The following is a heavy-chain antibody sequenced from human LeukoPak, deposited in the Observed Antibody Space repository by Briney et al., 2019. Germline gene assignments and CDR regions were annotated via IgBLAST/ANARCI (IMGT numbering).Heavy chain of an antibody. Sequence: GGSLRLSCAASGFTVDDYAMHWVRQAPGKGLEWVSGISWNSGSIGYADSVKGRFTISRDNAKNSLYLQMNSLRAEDTALYYCAKDMDYYDSSGYAFDYWGQGTLVTVSS. D-gene: IGHD3-22*01. V-gene: IGHV3-9*01. J-gene: IGHJ4*02. CDR1: GFTVDDYA. CDR2: ISWNSGSI. CDR3: AKDMDYYDSSGYAFDY.